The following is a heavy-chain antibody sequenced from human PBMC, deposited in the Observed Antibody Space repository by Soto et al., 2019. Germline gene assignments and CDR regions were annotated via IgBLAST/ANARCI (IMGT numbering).Heavy chain of an antibody. CDR3: ARSRGGYFDY. Sequence: QVQLQESGPGLVKPSETLSLTCTVSGVSISSYYWSWIRQPPGKGLEWIGYIYYSGSTNYNPSLTRRVTISGDTSKNQFSLKLSSVPAADTAVYYCARSRGGYFDYWGQGTLVTVSS. V-gene: IGHV4-59*01. J-gene: IGHJ4*02. D-gene: IGHD3-22*01. CDR2: IYYSGST. CDR1: GVSISSYY.